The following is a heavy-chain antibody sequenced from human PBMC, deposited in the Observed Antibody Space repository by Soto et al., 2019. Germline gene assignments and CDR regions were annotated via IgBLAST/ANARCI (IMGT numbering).Heavy chain of an antibody. Sequence: ETLCLTCTGSGGTLRAYYWRWLRQPPGKGLEWIGYIYNIGSTNYNPSLRSRVTMSIDTSQEQFSLKLSSVTATDTAVYYCASHVNLPSASTGLAPCGRRTMAIDS. CDR1: GGTLRAYY. D-gene: IGHD2-2*01. J-gene: IGHJ5*01. CDR2: IYNIGST. CDR3: ASHVNLPSASTGLAPCGRRTMAIDS. V-gene: IGHV4-59*08.